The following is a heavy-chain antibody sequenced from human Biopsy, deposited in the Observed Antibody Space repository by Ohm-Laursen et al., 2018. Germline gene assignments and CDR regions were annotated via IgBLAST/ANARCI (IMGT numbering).Heavy chain of an antibody. Sequence: LRLSCAASGFIFDNYGMHWVRQAPGKGLEWVSGINWNSGDIVYADSVKGRFTISRDNAKNSLSLQMNSLRAEDTALYYCARDRSGLTLTTLDLWGHGTLVTVSS. CDR3: ARDRSGLTLTTLDL. V-gene: IGHV3-9*01. J-gene: IGHJ5*02. D-gene: IGHD6-25*01. CDR2: INWNSGDI. CDR1: GFIFDNYG.